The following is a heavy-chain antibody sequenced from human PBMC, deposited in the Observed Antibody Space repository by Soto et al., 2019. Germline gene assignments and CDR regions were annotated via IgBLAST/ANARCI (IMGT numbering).Heavy chain of an antibody. V-gene: IGHV4-59*01. D-gene: IGHD6-19*01. CDR3: VEEGRFSGWFDL. CDR2: IYNSGST. J-gene: IGHJ2*01. Sequence: QVQLQESGPGLVKPSETLSLTCTVSGGSISSYFWSWLRQPPGKGLEWIGYIYNSGSTNYNPSLKSRVTISVDTSKNQFSLKLTSVTAADTAVYYCVEEGRFSGWFDLWGRGTLVTVSS. CDR1: GGSISSYF.